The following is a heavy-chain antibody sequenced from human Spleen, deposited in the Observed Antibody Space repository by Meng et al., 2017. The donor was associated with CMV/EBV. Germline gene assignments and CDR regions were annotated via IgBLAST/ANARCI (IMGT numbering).Heavy chain of an antibody. Sequence: GESLKISCAASGFTFTAYAMSWVRQAPGKGLEWVSVIYGGGGSTYYADSVKGRFTISRDNAKNSLYLQMNSLRAEDTAVYYCGSGSYSSRGAFDIWGQGTMVTVSS. D-gene: IGHD1-26*01. CDR2: IYGGGGST. CDR1: GFTFTAYA. J-gene: IGHJ3*02. V-gene: IGHV3-23*03. CDR3: GSGSYSSRGAFDI.